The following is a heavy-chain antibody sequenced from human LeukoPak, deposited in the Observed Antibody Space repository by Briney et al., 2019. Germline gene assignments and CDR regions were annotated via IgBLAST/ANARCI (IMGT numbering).Heavy chain of an antibody. V-gene: IGHV5-51*01. D-gene: IGHD6-13*01. CDR1: GYRFANYW. J-gene: IGHJ4*02. Sequence: PGESLKISCKGSGYRFANYWIGWVRQMPGKGLEWMGIIYPGDSDTRYSPSFQGQVTISADESISTAYLQWSSLQASDTAMYYCARHVGSSDVDFWGQGTLVTVSS. CDR2: IYPGDSDT. CDR3: ARHVGSSDVDF.